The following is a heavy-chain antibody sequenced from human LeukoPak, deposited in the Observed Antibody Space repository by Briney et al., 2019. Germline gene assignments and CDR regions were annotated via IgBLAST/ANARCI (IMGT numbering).Heavy chain of an antibody. CDR3: ARDSCSGGSCYSPVYYYYYMDV. Sequence: ASVKVSCKASGYTFTSYYMHWVRQAPGQGLEWMGIINPSGGSTSYAQKFQGRVTMTRDMSTSTVYMELSSLRSEDTAVYYCARDSCSGGSCYSPVYYYYYMDVWGKGTTVTVSS. CDR1: GYTFTSYY. D-gene: IGHD2-15*01. J-gene: IGHJ6*03. V-gene: IGHV1-46*01. CDR2: INPSGGST.